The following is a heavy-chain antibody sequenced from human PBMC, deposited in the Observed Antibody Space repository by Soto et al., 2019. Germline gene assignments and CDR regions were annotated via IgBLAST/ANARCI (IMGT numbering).Heavy chain of an antibody. CDR3: AKGIDCGADCHSYDIFDI. D-gene: IGHD2-21*02. Sequence: QPGGSLRLSCAASGFTVNNTAMTWVRQAPGKGLEWVSAFSGRSKSTYYATSVKGRFTISKDNSKNTLYLQMNSLRAEDTALYYCAKGIDCGADCHSYDIFDIWGQGTVVTVSS. V-gene: IGHV3-23*01. CDR1: GFTVNNTA. CDR2: FSGRSKST. J-gene: IGHJ3*02.